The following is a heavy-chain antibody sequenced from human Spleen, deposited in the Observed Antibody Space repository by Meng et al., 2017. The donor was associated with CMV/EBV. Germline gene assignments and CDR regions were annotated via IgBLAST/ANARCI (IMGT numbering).Heavy chain of an antibody. Sequence: SVKVSCKASGGTFSSYAISWVRQAPGQGLEWMGGIIPILGIENYAQKFQGRVTITAHKPTSTAYMELSSLRSEDTAVYYCARDRPPIYCYGMDVWGQGTTVTVSS. CDR2: IIPILGIE. CDR1: GGTFSSYA. CDR3: ARDRPPIYCYGMDV. V-gene: IGHV1-69*10. J-gene: IGHJ6*02.